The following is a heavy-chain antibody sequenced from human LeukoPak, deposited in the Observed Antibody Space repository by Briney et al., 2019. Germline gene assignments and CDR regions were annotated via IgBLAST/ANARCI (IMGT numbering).Heavy chain of an antibody. CDR3: AKDFGSSEGFDP. CDR2: ISGSGGST. Sequence: PGGSLRLSCAASGFTFSSYAMSWVRQAPGEGLEWVSAISGSGGSTYYADSVKGRFTISRDNSKNTLYLQMNSLRAEDTAVYYCAKDFGSSEGFDPWGQGTLVTVSS. D-gene: IGHD1-14*01. CDR1: GFTFSSYA. J-gene: IGHJ5*02. V-gene: IGHV3-23*01.